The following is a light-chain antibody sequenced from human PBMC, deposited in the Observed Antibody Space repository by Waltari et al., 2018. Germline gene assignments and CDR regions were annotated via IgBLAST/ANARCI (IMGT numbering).Light chain of an antibody. CDR3: QQSSSALWT. CDR2: AAS. J-gene: IGKJ1*01. Sequence: IQMTQSPSSLSASVGDRVIITCRASQSITNYLNWYQQKPWEAPKVLIYAASTLQTGVPSRFSGSGSGTDFTLTISSLQPEDFATYYCQQSSSALWTFGQGTKVDI. CDR1: QSITNY. V-gene: IGKV1-39*01.